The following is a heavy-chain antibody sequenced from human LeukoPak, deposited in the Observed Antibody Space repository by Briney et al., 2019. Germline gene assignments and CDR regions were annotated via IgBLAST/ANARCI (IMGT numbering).Heavy chain of an antibody. D-gene: IGHD5-18*01. CDR3: ARVGYSYGHPLYYYYMDV. V-gene: IGHV3-30*04. CDR1: GFTFSSYA. Sequence: GGSLRLSCAASGFTFSSYAMHWVRQAPGKGLEWVAVISYDGSNKYYADSVKGRFTISRDNSKNTLYLQMNSLRAEDTAVYYCARVGYSYGHPLYYYYMDVWGKGTTVTVSS. J-gene: IGHJ6*03. CDR2: ISYDGSNK.